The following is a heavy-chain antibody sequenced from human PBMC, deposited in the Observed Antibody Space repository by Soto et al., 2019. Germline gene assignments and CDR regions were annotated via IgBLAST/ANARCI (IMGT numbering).Heavy chain of an antibody. CDR2: ISRSGGST. J-gene: IGHJ4*02. V-gene: IGHV3-23*01. Sequence: PGGSLRLSCAASGVPFSTYAMSWVRQAPGKGLEWVSAISRSGGSTYYADSVKGRFTVSRDNPENMLYLQMNSLRAEDTAVYFCAKGSASTYYFDSWGQGTLVTVSS. CDR1: GVPFSTYA. CDR3: AKGSASTYYFDS. D-gene: IGHD6-19*01.